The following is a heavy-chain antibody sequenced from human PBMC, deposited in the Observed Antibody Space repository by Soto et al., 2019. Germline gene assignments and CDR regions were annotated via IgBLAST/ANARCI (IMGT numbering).Heavy chain of an antibody. J-gene: IGHJ3*02. Sequence: VSLRLSCAASGFTFSSYSMNWVRQAPGKGLEWVSSISSSSSYIYYADSVKGRFTISRDNAKNSLYLQMNSLRAEDTAVYYCARIQRGYDAFDIWGQGTMGTVSS. V-gene: IGHV3-21*01. CDR2: ISSSSSYI. D-gene: IGHD2-15*01. CDR1: GFTFSSYS. CDR3: ARIQRGYDAFDI.